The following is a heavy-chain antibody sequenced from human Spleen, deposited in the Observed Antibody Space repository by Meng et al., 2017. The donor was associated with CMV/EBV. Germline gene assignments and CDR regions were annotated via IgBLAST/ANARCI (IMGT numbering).Heavy chain of an antibody. Sequence: KATGYKFTSHDISWLRQAPGQGLEWVGWMNPNGGNTIYAQKFQGRVTLTRNTSKSTAYMELSSLRSDDTAVYYCAREQDGDSSNFFDPWGQGTLVTVSS. CDR3: AREQDGDSSNFFDP. V-gene: IGHV1-8*02. CDR2: MNPNGGNT. D-gene: IGHD4-17*01. J-gene: IGHJ5*02. CDR1: GYKFTSHD.